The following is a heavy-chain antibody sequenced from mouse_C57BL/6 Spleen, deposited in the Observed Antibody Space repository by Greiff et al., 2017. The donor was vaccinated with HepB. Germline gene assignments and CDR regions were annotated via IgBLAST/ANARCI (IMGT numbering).Heavy chain of an antibody. J-gene: IGHJ2*01. CDR2: INPSNGGT. CDR1: GYTFTSYW. CDR3: ARRGMVYYDPQGYIDY. V-gene: IGHV1-53*01. Sequence: QVQLQQPGTELVKPGASVKLSCKASGYTFTSYWMHWVKQRPGQGLEWIGNINPSNGGTYYNEKFKSKATLTVDKSSSTAYMQLSSMTSEESAVYYCARRGMVYYDPQGYIDYWGQGTTLTVSS. D-gene: IGHD2-4*01.